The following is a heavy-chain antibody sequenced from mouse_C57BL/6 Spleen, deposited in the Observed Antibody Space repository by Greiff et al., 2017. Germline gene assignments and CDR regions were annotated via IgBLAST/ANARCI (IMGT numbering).Heavy chain of an antibody. CDR2: INPNNGGT. J-gene: IGHJ1*03. D-gene: IGHD2-3*01. Sequence: VQLQQSGPELVKPGASVKISCKASGYTFTDYYMNWVKQSHGKSLEWIGDINPNNGGTSYNQKFKGKATLTVDKSSSTAYMELRSLTSEDSAVYYCARYGYYARYFDVWGTGTTVTVSS. CDR3: ARYGYYARYFDV. CDR1: GYTFTDYY. V-gene: IGHV1-26*01.